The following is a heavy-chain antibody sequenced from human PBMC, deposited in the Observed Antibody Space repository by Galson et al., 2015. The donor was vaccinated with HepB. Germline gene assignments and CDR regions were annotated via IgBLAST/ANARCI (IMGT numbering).Heavy chain of an antibody. CDR1: GGSISNYY. J-gene: IGHJ5*02. D-gene: IGHD3-10*01. Sequence: SETLSLTCTVSGGSISNYYWSWIRQPAGKGLEWIGRISSSGSTDYNPSLKSRVTLSVDTSNNHFSLKLSSVTAADTAIYYCARGAYGSVSPQSWFDPWGQGTLVTVSS. CDR2: ISSSGST. CDR3: ARGAYGSVSPQSWFDP. V-gene: IGHV4-4*07.